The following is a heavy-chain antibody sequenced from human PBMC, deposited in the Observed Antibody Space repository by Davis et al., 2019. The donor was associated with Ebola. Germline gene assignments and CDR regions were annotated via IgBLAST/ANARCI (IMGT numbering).Heavy chain of an antibody. J-gene: IGHJ3*02. CDR2: ISWDGGST. CDR3: AKIVIDDAFDI. Sequence: PGGSLRLSCAASGFTFDAYTMHWVRQAPGKGLEWVSLISWDGGSTYYADSVKGRFTISRDNSKNSLYLQMNSLRTEDTALYYCAKIVIDDAFDIWGQGTMVTVSS. D-gene: IGHD3-10*01. V-gene: IGHV3-43*01. CDR1: GFTFDAYT.